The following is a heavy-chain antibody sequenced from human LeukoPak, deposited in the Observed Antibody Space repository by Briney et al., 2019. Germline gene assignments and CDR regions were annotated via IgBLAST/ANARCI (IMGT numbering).Heavy chain of an antibody. V-gene: IGHV4-4*09. D-gene: IGHD3-22*01. CDR3: AREGSGYYYAPRAFDI. Sequence: PSETLSLTCTVSGVSMSAYQWSWVRQSPEKGLEWIGCINTKGETSYNPSLKSRVTTSVDTSKSQFSLRLTSVTAAGTAVYYCAREGSGYYYAPRAFDIWGQGTMVTVSS. CDR1: GVSMSAYQ. CDR2: INTKGET. J-gene: IGHJ3*02.